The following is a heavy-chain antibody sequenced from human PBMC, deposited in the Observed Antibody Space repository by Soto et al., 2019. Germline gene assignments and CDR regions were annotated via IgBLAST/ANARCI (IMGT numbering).Heavy chain of an antibody. J-gene: IGHJ6*02. CDR2: ISADNGNT. CDR3: ARCIQQDYYYGMDV. Sequence: ASVKVSCKASGYTFYSHSISWVRQAPGQGLEWMGRISADNGNTKYAQKFRGRVTMTTDTSTSTVYMELRNLRSDDTAVYYCARCIQQDYYYGMDVWGQETTLTVSS. V-gene: IGHV1-18*01. D-gene: IGHD5-18*01. CDR1: GYTFYSHS.